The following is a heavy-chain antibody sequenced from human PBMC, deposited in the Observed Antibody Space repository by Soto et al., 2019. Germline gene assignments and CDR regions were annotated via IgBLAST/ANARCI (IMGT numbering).Heavy chain of an antibody. V-gene: IGHV1-46*01. CDR3: ARWILYYDSSGYPDY. J-gene: IGHJ4*02. CDR2: INPSGGST. CDR1: GYTFTSYY. D-gene: IGHD3-22*01. Sequence: ASVKVSCKASGYTFTSYYMHWVRQAPGQGLEWMGIINPSGGSTSYAQKFQGRVTMTRDTSTSPVYMELSSLRSEDTAVYYCARWILYYDSSGYPDYWGQGTLVTVSS.